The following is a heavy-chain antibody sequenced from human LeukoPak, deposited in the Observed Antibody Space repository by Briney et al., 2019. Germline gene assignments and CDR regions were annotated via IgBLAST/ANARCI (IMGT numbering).Heavy chain of an antibody. V-gene: IGHV1-46*01. CDR1: GYTFTSYY. CDR2: INPSGGST. Sequence: ASVKVSCKASGYTFTSYYMHWVRQAPGQGLEWMGMINPSGGSTSYVQKFQGRVTMTRDTSTSTAYMELSGLRTDDTATYYCARVEYCTKGVCINYDLWGQGTLVTVSS. CDR3: ARVEYCTKGVCINYDL. J-gene: IGHJ4*02. D-gene: IGHD2-8*01.